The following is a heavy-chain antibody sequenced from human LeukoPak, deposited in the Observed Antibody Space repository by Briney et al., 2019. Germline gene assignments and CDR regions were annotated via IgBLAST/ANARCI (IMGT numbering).Heavy chain of an antibody. D-gene: IGHD3-22*01. CDR2: IYYTGST. CDR1: GDSISSGHYY. CDR3: GRGSSGSPTDC. J-gene: IGHJ4*02. Sequence: SETLSLTCSVSGDSISSGHYYWSWMRQPPGKGLEYIGYIYYTGSTNYNPSLKSRVSLSVDSSKNRFSLNVSSVTAADTAVYYCGRGSSGSPTDCWGQGTLVTVSS. V-gene: IGHV4-30-4*01.